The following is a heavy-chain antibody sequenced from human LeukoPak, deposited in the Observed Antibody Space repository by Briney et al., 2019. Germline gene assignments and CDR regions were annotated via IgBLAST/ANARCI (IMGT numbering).Heavy chain of an antibody. D-gene: IGHD5-18*01. CDR3: ASMYVLGYCYGYYLDY. V-gene: IGHV3-30*04. Sequence: PGGSLRLSCAASGFTFSSYAMHWVRQAPGKGLEWVAVISYDGSNKYYADSVKGRFTISRDNSKNTLYLQMNSLRAEDTAVYYCASMYVLGYCYGYYLDYWGQGTLVTVSS. CDR2: ISYDGSNK. J-gene: IGHJ4*02. CDR1: GFTFSSYA.